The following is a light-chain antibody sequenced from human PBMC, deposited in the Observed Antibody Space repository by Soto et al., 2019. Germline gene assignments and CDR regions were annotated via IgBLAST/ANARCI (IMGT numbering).Light chain of an antibody. CDR3: SSYAGSNNFNV. CDR1: SXDVGGYNY. CDR2: EVS. J-gene: IGLJ1*01. V-gene: IGLV2-8*01. Sequence: QSALTQPPSASGSPGQSVTISCTGTSXDVGGYNYVSWYQQHPGKAPKFMIYEVSKRPSGVPDRFSGSKSGNTASLTVSGLQAEDEADYYCSSYAGSNNFNVFGTGTKVTVL.